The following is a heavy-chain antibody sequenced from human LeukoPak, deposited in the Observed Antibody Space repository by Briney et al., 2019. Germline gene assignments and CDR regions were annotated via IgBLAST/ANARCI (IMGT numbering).Heavy chain of an antibody. CDR3: ATGSGT. CDR1: GFTFNNYA. Sequence: GGSLRLSCAASGFTFNNYATSWVRQAPGKGLEWVSAIGGSGSSTYYTDSVKGRFTISRDNSKNTLYLQMNSLRAEDTAVYYCATGSGTWGQGTRVTVSS. V-gene: IGHV3-23*01. CDR2: IGGSGSST. J-gene: IGHJ5*02.